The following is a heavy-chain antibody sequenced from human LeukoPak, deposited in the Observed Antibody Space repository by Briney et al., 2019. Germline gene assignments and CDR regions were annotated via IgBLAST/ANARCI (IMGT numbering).Heavy chain of an antibody. J-gene: IGHJ4*02. CDR2: ISSSSSYI. CDR1: GFTFSSYS. CDR3: ARDLPAIMIGYYFDY. D-gene: IGHD3-16*01. V-gene: IGHV3-21*01. Sequence: PGGSLRLSCAASGFTFSSYSMNWVRQAPGKGLEWVSSISSSSSYIYYADSVKGRFTISRDNAKNSLYLQMNSLRAEDTAVYYFARDLPAIMIGYYFDYWGQGTLVTVSS.